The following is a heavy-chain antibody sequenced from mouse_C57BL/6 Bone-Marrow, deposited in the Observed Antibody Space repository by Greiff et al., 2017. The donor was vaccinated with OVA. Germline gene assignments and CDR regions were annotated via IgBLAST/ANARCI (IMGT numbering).Heavy chain of an antibody. V-gene: IGHV14-4*01. CDR2: IDPENGDT. CDR1: GFNIKDDY. CDR3: TTEGLLLRPYYAMDY. J-gene: IGHJ4*01. D-gene: IGHD1-1*01. Sequence: EVKLMESGAELVRPGASVKLSCTASGFNIKDDYMHWVKQRPEQGLEWIGWIDPENGDTEYASKFQGKATITADTSSNTAYLQLSSLTSEDTAVYYCTTEGLLLRPYYAMDYWGQGTSVTVSS.